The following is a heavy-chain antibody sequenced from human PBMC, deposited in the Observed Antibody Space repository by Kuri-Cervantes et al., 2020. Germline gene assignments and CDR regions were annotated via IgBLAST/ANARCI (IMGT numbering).Heavy chain of an antibody. J-gene: IGHJ6*02. D-gene: IGHD6-13*01. CDR3: TRQPRPGIAAAGTLQGYYYYYGMDV. V-gene: IGHV3-23*01. CDR1: GFTFSSYA. CDR2: ISGSGGST. Sequence: GGSLRLSCAASGFTFSSYAMSWVRQAPGKGLEWVSAISGSGGSTYYADSVKGRFTISRDNSKNTAYLQMNSLKTEDTAVYYCTRQPRPGIAAAGTLQGYYYYYGMDVWGQGTTVTVSS.